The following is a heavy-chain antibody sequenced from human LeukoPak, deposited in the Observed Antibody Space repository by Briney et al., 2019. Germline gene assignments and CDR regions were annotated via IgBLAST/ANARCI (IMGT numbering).Heavy chain of an antibody. J-gene: IGHJ3*02. Sequence: SETLSLTCTVSGGSINYYYWMWIRQPPGKGLEWIGYIYYSGGTHYNPSLKSRVTMLVDTSKNQFSLKLTAVTAADTAVYYCARDRRVVGATRPHDAFDIWGQGTMVTVSS. CDR1: GGSINYYY. D-gene: IGHD1-26*01. CDR3: ARDRRVVGATRPHDAFDI. CDR2: IYYSGGT. V-gene: IGHV4-59*01.